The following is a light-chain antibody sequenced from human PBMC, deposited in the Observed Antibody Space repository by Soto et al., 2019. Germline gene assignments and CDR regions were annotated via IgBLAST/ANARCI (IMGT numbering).Light chain of an antibody. V-gene: IGKV1-5*03. CDR1: HSISSW. CDR3: QQYNSYSPYT. J-gene: IGKJ2*01. CDR2: KAS. Sequence: DIQMTQSPSTLSASVGDRVTITCRASHSISSWLAWYQQKPGKDPKLLIYKASSLESGVPSRFSGSGSGTEFTLTISSLQPDDFATSYCQQYNSYSPYTFGQGTKLEIK.